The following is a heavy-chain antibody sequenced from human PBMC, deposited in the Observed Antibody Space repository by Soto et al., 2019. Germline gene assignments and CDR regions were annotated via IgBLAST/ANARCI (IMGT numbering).Heavy chain of an antibody. V-gene: IGHV3-23*01. Sequence: PGGSLRLSCIVSGFTFSRYAMSWVRQAPGKGLEWVSGINDNGGNTYYADSVKGRFTISRDNSKITLYLQMNSLRAEDTAVYYCARGGVDSSGWDVVWYAFDIWGQGTMVTVSS. CDR2: INDNGGNT. D-gene: IGHD6-19*01. J-gene: IGHJ3*02. CDR1: GFTFSRYA. CDR3: ARGGVDSSGWDVVWYAFDI.